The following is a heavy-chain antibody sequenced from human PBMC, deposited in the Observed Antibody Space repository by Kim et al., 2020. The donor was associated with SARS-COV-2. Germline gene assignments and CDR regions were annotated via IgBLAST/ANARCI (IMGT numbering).Heavy chain of an antibody. CDR3: ARHVSGSGSFYEF. J-gene: IGHJ4*02. V-gene: IGHV4-59*08. D-gene: IGHD3-10*01. Sequence: NYNPPRKSRVTLSVDPSRNQFSLDLMSVTAADTAVYFCARHVSGSGSFYEFWGQGTLVTVSS.